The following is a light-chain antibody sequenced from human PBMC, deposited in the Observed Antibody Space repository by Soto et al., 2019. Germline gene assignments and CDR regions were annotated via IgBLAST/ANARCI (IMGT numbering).Light chain of an antibody. J-gene: IGKJ2*01. Sequence: DIQMTQSPSSLSASVGDKVTSTCRASQRISSYVNWYQQKPGKAPKLLIYAASSLQSGIPSRFSGSGSGTDFTLAISSLQPEDFATYYCQQSYIISYTFGQGTKLEIK. CDR2: AAS. CDR1: QRISSY. V-gene: IGKV1-39*01. CDR3: QQSYIISYT.